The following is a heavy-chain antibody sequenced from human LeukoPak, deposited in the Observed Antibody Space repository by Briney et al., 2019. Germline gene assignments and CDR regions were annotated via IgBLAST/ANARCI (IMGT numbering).Heavy chain of an antibody. CDR3: ARATQRYCSGTTCFPYWFDP. J-gene: IGHJ5*02. V-gene: IGHV4-4*09. CDR1: GGSISSYY. CDR2: IYTSGSP. Sequence: SETLSLTCSVSGGSISSYYWSWIRQPPGKGLEWIGYIYTSGSPNYNPSLKSRVTMSVDMSRRQFSLMLSSVTAADTAVYYCARATQRYCSGTTCFPYWFDPWGQGTLVTVS. D-gene: IGHD2-2*01.